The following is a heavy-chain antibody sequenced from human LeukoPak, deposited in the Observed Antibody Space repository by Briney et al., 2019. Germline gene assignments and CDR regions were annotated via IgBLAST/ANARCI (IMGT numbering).Heavy chain of an antibody. J-gene: IGHJ4*02. CDR1: GYTFTSYY. Sequence: APVKVSCKASGYTFTSYYMHWVRQAPGQGLEWMGIINPSGGSTTYAPKFQGRVTMTRDTSTSTVYMELSSLRSEDTAVYYCARDREGTTVTHFDYWGQGTLVTVSS. CDR2: INPSGGST. V-gene: IGHV1-46*01. D-gene: IGHD4-17*01. CDR3: ARDREGTTVTHFDY.